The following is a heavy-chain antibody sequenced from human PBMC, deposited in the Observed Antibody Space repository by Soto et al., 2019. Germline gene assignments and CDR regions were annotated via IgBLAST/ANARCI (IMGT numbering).Heavy chain of an antibody. Sequence: QVQLQQWGAGLLKPSETLSLTCAVYGGSFSGYYWSWIRQPPGKGLEWIGEINHSGSTNYNPSLKRRVTISVKTYKIQFSQKLSSVTAADTAVYYCARENGSYYTVDYWGQGTLVTVSS. J-gene: IGHJ4*02. V-gene: IGHV4-34*01. CDR3: ARENGSYYTVDY. CDR1: GGSFSGYY. CDR2: INHSGST. D-gene: IGHD1-26*01.